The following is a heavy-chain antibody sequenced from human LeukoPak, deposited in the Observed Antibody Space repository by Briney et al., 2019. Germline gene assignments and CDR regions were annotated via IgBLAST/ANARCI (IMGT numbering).Heavy chain of an antibody. Sequence: PSETLSLTCGVSGDSISSGYYWGWIRPPPGKGLEWIGYMYQSETTYYNPSLKSRVTISADTSKNQFSLKLSTVTAADTAVFYCARVRPRGSSGYPDYWGQGTLVTVS. CDR2: MYQSETT. V-gene: IGHV4-38-2*01. J-gene: IGHJ4*02. CDR3: ARVRPRGSSGYPDY. CDR1: GDSISSGYY. D-gene: IGHD3-22*01.